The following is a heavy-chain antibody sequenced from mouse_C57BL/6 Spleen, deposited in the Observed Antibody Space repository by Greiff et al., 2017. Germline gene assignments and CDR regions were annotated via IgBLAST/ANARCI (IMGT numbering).Heavy chain of an antibody. D-gene: IGHD5-1*01. CDR2: INPNYGTT. V-gene: IGHV1-39*01. J-gene: IGHJ2*01. CDR1: GYSFTDYN. Sequence: VQLQQPGPELVKPGASVKISCKASGYSFTDYNMNWVKQSNGTSLEWIGVINPNYGTTSYNQKFKGKATLTVDQFSSTAYMPLNSLTSEDSAVYYCASSSTHYLDYWGQGTTLTVSS. CDR3: ASSSTHYLDY.